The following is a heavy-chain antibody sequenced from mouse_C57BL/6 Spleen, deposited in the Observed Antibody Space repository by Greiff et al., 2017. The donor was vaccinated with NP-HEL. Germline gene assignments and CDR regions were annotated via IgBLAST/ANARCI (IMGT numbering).Heavy chain of an antibody. CDR1: GYTFTSYD. CDR3: ALAGNLYYFDY. V-gene: IGHV1-85*01. D-gene: IGHD2-1*01. Sequence: VKVVESGPELVKPGASVKLSCKASGYTFTSYDINWVKQRPGQGLEWIGWIYPRDGSTKYNEKFKGKATLTVDTSSSTAYMELHSLTSEDSAVYFCALAGNLYYFDYWGQGTTLTVSS. CDR2: IYPRDGST. J-gene: IGHJ2*01.